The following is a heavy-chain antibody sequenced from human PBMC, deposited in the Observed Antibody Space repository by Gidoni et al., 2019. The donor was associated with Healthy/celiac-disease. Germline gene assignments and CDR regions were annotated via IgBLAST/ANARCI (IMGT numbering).Heavy chain of an antibody. Sequence: QVQLQESGPGLVKPSQTLSLTCTFSGGSISSGGYYWSWIRQHPGKGLEWIGYIYYSGSTYYNPSLKSRVTISVDTSKNQFSLKLSSVTAADTAVYYCARGYCSSTSCYIGGTTFDYWGQGTLVTVSS. CDR3: ARGYCSSTSCYIGGTTFDY. CDR1: GGSISSGGYY. J-gene: IGHJ4*02. V-gene: IGHV4-31*03. D-gene: IGHD2-2*02. CDR2: IYYSGST.